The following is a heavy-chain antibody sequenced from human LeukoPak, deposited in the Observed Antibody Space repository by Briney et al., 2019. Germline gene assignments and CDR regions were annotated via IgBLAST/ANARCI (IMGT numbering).Heavy chain of an antibody. CDR1: GGSISSSSYS. CDR2: IYYSGST. D-gene: IGHD2-15*01. CDR3: ARAGYCSGGSCYSPYYYYYMDV. J-gene: IGHJ6*03. Sequence: TETLSLTCTVSGGSISSSSYSWGWIRQPPGKGLEWIGSIYYSGSTYYNPSLKSRVTISVDTSKNQFSLKLSSVTAADTAVCYCARAGYCSGGSCYSPYYYYYMDVWGKGTTVTVSS. V-gene: IGHV4-39*07.